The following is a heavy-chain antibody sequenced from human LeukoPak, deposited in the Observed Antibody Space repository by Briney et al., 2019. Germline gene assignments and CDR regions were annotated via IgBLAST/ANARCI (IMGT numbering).Heavy chain of an antibody. J-gene: IGHJ4*02. CDR1: GGTFSRHA. CDR3: ARDETGTVDY. V-gene: IGHV1-69*05. CDR2: ISSIFGSG. D-gene: IGHD1-1*01. Sequence: SVKVSCKASGGTFSRHAIIWVRQAPGEGLEWMGGISSIFGSGNYAQKFQGRVTITTDESTNTAHMELSSLRSEDTAVYYCARDETGTVDYWGQGTLVTVSS.